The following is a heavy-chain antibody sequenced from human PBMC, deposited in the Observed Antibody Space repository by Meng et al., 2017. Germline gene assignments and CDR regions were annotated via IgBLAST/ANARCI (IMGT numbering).Heavy chain of an antibody. CDR2: INSDGSST. CDR3: ARDHGPIDY. CDR1: GFTFSSYW. Sequence: SGEGLVKPWVPLSHSCAHSGFTFSSYWIQWVRQAPGKGLVWVSRINSDGSSTSYADSVKGRFTISRDNAKNTLYLQMNSLRAEDTAVYYCARDHGPIDYWGQGTLVTVSS. J-gene: IGHJ4*02. V-gene: IGHV3-74*01.